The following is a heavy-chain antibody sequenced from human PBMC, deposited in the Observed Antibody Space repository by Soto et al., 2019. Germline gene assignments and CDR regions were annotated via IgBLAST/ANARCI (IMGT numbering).Heavy chain of an antibody. CDR1: GFTFSTYE. D-gene: IGHD3-10*01. Sequence: GGSLRLSCAASGFTFSTYEMNWVRQAPGKGLDWVSYISSSSSAIYYADSVKGRFTISRDNAKNSLYLQMNSLRAEDTAVYYCARGVPPDYWGQGTLVTVSS. J-gene: IGHJ4*02. V-gene: IGHV3-48*03. CDR3: ARGVPPDY. CDR2: ISSSSSAI.